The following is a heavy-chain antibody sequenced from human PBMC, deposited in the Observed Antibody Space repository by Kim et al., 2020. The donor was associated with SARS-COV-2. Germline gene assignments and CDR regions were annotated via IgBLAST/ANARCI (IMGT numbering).Heavy chain of an antibody. V-gene: IGHV3-21*01. CDR3: AKEYSSSHDAFDI. Sequence: GGSLRLSCAAPGFTFSTYGMAWVRQAPGKGLEWVSSISSSGSYIYYADSVKGRFTISRDNAKNSLFLQMNSLRAEDAAVYYCAKEYSSSHDAFDIWGQG. J-gene: IGHJ3*02. D-gene: IGHD6-6*01. CDR1: GFTFSTYG. CDR2: ISSSGSYI.